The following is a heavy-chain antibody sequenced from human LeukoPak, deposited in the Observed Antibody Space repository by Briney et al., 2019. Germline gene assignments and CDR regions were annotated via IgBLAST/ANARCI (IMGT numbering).Heavy chain of an antibody. CDR1: GYTFTGYY. V-gene: IGHV1-2*06. D-gene: IGHD2-21*02. J-gene: IGHJ4*02. Sequence: GASVKVSCKASGYTFTGYYMHWVRQAPGQGLEWMGRINPNSGGTNYAQKFQGRVTMTRDTSISTAYMELSRLRSDDTAVYYCARGSVVSGWSGIVVVTAIPVGVDYWGQGTLVTVSS. CDR2: INPNSGGT. CDR3: ARGSVVSGWSGIVVVTAIPVGVDY.